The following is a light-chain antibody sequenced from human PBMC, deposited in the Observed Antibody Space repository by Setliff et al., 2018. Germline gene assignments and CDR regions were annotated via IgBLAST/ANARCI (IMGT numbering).Light chain of an antibody. V-gene: IGLV2-14*03. CDR1: SRDVGGNKY. CDR3: TSYTDITTV. Sequence: QSALTQPASVSGSAGQSITISCTGNSRDVGGNKYVSWYQHHPGKDPKLIIYDVINRPSGISNRFSGSKSGNTASLTIPGLQAEDEADYYCTSYTDITTVFGSGTKVTVL. CDR2: DVI. J-gene: IGLJ1*01.